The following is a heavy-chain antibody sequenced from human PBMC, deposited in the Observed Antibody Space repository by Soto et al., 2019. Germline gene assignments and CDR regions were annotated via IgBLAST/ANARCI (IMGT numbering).Heavy chain of an antibody. CDR3: AKEVSLSSTVDVGY. Sequence: PVASLRLSFAASGFTFSIFAMSRVRQSPGKGLEWVSSISVSGGSTYYADAVKGRFSISRDNSMGTLYLQMKSLRVEDTAIYYCAKEVSLSSTVDVGYWGEGILVTVAS. J-gene: IGHJ4*02. V-gene: IGHV3-23*01. CDR1: GFTFSIFA. D-gene: IGHD3-10*01. CDR2: ISVSGGST.